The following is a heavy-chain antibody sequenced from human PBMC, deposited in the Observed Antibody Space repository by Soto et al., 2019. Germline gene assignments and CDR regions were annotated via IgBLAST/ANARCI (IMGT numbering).Heavy chain of an antibody. CDR1: EFSFGSYA. CDR2: ISGSDGKT. CDR3: ARWSYLDY. J-gene: IGHJ4*02. Sequence: GGSLRLSCAASEFSFGSYALSWVRQAPGKGLEWVSTISGSDGKTFYADSVKGRFSISRDTSQSTLYLQMNSLRADDTAMYYCARWSYLDYWGQGTRVTVSS. V-gene: IGHV3-23*01. D-gene: IGHD3-3*01.